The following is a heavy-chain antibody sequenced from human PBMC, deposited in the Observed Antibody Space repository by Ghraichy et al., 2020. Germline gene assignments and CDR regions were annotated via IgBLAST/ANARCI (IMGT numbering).Heavy chain of an antibody. D-gene: IGHD6-13*01. CDR3: ARTLIAAAGTRRFDP. J-gene: IGHJ5*02. V-gene: IGHV4-34*01. CDR1: GGSFSGYY. Sequence: SETLSLTCAVYGGSFSGYYWSWIRQPPGKGLEWIGEINHSGSTNYNPSLKSRVTISVDTSKNQFSLKLSSVTAADTAVYYCARTLIAAAGTRRFDPWGQGTLVTVSS. CDR2: INHSGST.